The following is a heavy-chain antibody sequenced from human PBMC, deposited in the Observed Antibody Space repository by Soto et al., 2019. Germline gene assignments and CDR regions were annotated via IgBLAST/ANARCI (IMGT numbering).Heavy chain of an antibody. Sequence: AGGSLRLSCAASGFTFSNFGMHWVRQAPGKGLEWVALISYDGSNKYYADSVKSRFTISRDSTKNTLSLQINSLRAEDSAVYYCAKDLHSSGWAAYNFDYWGQGTLVTVSS. CDR3: AKDLHSSGWAAYNFDY. CDR2: ISYDGSNK. J-gene: IGHJ4*02. V-gene: IGHV3-30*18. CDR1: GFTFSNFG. D-gene: IGHD6-25*01.